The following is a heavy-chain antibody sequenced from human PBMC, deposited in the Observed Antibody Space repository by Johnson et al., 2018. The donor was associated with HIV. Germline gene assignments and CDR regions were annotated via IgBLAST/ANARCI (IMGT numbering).Heavy chain of an antibody. CDR3: ASVYYDILTGYYYDAFDI. CDR1: GLTFDDYG. CDR2: ISYDGSNK. Sequence: QVQLVESGGGVVQPGGSLRLSCAASGLTFDDYGMSWVRQAPGKGLEWVALISYDGSNKYYADSVKGRFTISRDNSKTTLYLQMNSLRAEDTAVYYCASVYYDILTGYYYDAFDIWGQGTMVTVSS. V-gene: IGHV3-30*03. J-gene: IGHJ3*02. D-gene: IGHD3-9*01.